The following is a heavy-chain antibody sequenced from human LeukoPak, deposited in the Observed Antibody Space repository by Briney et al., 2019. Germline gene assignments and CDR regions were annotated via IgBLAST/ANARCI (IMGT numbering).Heavy chain of an antibody. V-gene: IGHV4-59*01. Sequence: SETLSLTCTVSGGSISTYYWSWIRQPPGKGLEWIGYIYYSGSTNYNPSLKSRVTISVDTSKNQYSLKLSSVTAADTAVYYCTRVDDYGDYCRFDPWGQGTLVTVSS. CDR1: GGSISTYY. D-gene: IGHD4-17*01. J-gene: IGHJ5*02. CDR3: TRVDDYGDYCRFDP. CDR2: IYYSGST.